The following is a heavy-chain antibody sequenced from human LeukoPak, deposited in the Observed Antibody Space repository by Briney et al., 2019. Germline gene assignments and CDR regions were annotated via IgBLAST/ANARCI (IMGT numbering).Heavy chain of an antibody. CDR2: TYYRSKWYN. Sequence: SQTLSLTCAISGDXVSSNSAAWNWIRQSPSRGLEWLRRTYYRSKWYNDYAVSVKSRITINPDTSKNQFSLQLNSVTPEDTAVYYCARESWDIEGYNWFDPWGQGTLVTVSS. V-gene: IGHV6-1*01. J-gene: IGHJ5*02. D-gene: IGHD2-15*01. CDR1: GDXVSSNSAA. CDR3: ARESWDIEGYNWFDP.